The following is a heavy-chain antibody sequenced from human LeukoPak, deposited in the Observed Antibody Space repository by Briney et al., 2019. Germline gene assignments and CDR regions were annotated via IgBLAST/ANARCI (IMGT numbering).Heavy chain of an antibody. CDR3: ARDAYRNYDSSGYYLLAD. D-gene: IGHD3-22*01. CDR1: GFTFSSYA. Sequence: QPGGSLRLSCAASGFTFSSYAMTWVRQAPGEGLEWVSAISGSGGSTYYADSVKGRFTISRDNSKNTLYLQMNSLRAEDTAVYYCARDAYRNYDSSGYYLLADWGQGTLVTVSS. J-gene: IGHJ4*02. CDR2: ISGSGGST. V-gene: IGHV3-23*01.